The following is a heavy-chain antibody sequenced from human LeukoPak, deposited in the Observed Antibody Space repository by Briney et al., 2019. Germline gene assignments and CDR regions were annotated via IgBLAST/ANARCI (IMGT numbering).Heavy chain of an antibody. V-gene: IGHV3-30*04. Sequence: GGSLRLSCAASGFTFSSYAMHWVRQAPGKGLEWVAVISYDGSNKYYADSVKGRFTISRDNSKNSLYLQMNSLRAEDTAVYYCARRAGAYSHPYDYWGQGTLVTVSS. CDR3: ARRAGAYSHPYDY. CDR1: GFTFSSYA. D-gene: IGHD4/OR15-4a*01. CDR2: ISYDGSNK. J-gene: IGHJ4*02.